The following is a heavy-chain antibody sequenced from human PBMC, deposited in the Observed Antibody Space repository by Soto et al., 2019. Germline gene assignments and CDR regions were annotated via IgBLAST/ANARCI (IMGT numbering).Heavy chain of an antibody. CDR2: ISGGGTGT. J-gene: IGHJ4*02. Sequence: GGSLGLSCAVSGFSFNNYAMNGVRLATGKGLEWVSSISGGGTGTYSAYAVRGRFTISSDKSRNTVYLQMSSLRADDTAVHYCAKGHYYDNVGNWVANQAFDSWGQGSLVTV. CDR1: GFSFNNYA. CDR3: AKGHYYDNVGNWVANQAFDS. D-gene: IGHD3-9*01. V-gene: IGHV3-23*01.